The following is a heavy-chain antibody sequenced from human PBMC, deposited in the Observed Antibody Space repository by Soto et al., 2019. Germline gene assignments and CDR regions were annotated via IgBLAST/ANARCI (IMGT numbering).Heavy chain of an antibody. CDR2: ISAYNGNT. D-gene: IGHD3-9*01. CDR1: GYTFTSYG. CDR3: ARDHGVLRYFDCLLLGMFDP. Sequence: GASVKVSCKASGYTFTSYGIGWVRQAPGQGLEWMGWISAYNGNTNYAQKLQGRVTMTTDTSTSTAYMELRSLRSDDTAVYYCARDHGVLRYFDCLLLGMFDPWGQGTLVTVSS. V-gene: IGHV1-18*04. J-gene: IGHJ5*02.